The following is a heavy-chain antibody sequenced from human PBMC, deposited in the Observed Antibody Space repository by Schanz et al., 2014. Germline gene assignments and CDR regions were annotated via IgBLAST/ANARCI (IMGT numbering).Heavy chain of an antibody. D-gene: IGHD3-22*01. CDR3: ARSLSGYKYYFDY. CDR1: GGSISSYY. Sequence: QVQLQESGPGLVRPSETLSLTCTVSGGSISSYYWSWIRQSPGKGPEWIGYITYSGGTNHNASLKSRVTISVDTAKNQFSLKVTSVTAADTAVYYCARSLSGYKYYFDYWGQGALVTVS. V-gene: IGHV4-59*01. CDR2: ITYSGGT. J-gene: IGHJ4*02.